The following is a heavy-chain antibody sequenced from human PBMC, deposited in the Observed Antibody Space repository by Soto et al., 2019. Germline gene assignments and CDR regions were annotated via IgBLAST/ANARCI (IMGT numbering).Heavy chain of an antibody. Sequence: EVQLLESGGGLVQPGGSLRLSCAASKFTFNNYAMSWVRQAPGKGLEWVSAISGSGYHTYYADSVKGRFTISRDNSKNTLYLQMNSLRAEDTALYYCAKDPAEVVRESNWFDPWGQGTLVTVSS. J-gene: IGHJ5*02. CDR2: ISGSGYHT. CDR3: AKDPAEVVRESNWFDP. V-gene: IGHV3-23*01. CDR1: KFTFNNYA. D-gene: IGHD2-2*01.